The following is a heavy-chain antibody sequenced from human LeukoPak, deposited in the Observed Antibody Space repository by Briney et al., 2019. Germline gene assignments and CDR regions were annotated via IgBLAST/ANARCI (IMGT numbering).Heavy chain of an antibody. V-gene: IGHV1-18*01. CDR1: GYTFTSYG. D-gene: IGHD1-7*01. Sequence: ASVKVSCKASGYTFTSYGISWVRQAPGQGLEWMGWISAYNGNTNYVQKLQGRVTMTTDTSTSTAYMELRSLRSDDTAVYYCARGLTGTTINDAFDIWGQGTMVTVSS. CDR2: ISAYNGNT. CDR3: ARGLTGTTINDAFDI. J-gene: IGHJ3*02.